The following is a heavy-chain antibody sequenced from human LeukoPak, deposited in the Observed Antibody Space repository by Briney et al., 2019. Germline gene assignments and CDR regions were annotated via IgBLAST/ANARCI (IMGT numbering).Heavy chain of an antibody. CDR3: ARDGSVFWSGYYYMDV. J-gene: IGHJ6*03. Sequence: GGSLRLSCAAPGFTFSSYWMSWVRQAPGKGLEWVANIKQDGSEKYYVDSVKGRFTISRDNAKNSLFLQMNSLRAEDTAMYYCARDGSVFWSGYYYMDVWGKGTTVTVSS. D-gene: IGHD3-3*01. CDR1: GFTFSSYW. V-gene: IGHV3-7*01. CDR2: IKQDGSEK.